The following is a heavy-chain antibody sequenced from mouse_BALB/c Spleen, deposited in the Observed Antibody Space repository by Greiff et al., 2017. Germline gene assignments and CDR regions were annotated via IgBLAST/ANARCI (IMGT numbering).Heavy chain of an antibody. CDR1: GFTIKGTY. Sequence: VQLQQSGAELVKPGASVKLSCTASGFTIKGTYMHWVKQRPEQGLEWIGRIDPANGNTNYDPKFQGKATITADTSSNTAYLQLSSLTSEDTAVCYCARTAGLAYWGQGTLVTVSA. V-gene: IGHV14-3*02. J-gene: IGHJ3*01. CDR2: IDPANGNT. CDR3: ARTAGLAY.